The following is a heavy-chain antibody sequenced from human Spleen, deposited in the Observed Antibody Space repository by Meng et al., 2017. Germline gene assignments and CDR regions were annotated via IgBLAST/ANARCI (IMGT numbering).Heavy chain of an antibody. CDR3: ARDIARTYWYFDL. V-gene: IGHV4-39*07. D-gene: IGHD6-13*01. Sequence: SETLSLTCTVSGGSISSSSYYWGWIRQPPGKGLEWIGSIYHSGSTFYNPSLKSRVTISVDTSKNQFSLRLTSVTAADTAVYYCARDIARTYWYFDLWGRGTLVTVSS. CDR1: GGSISSSSYY. J-gene: IGHJ2*01. CDR2: IYHSGST.